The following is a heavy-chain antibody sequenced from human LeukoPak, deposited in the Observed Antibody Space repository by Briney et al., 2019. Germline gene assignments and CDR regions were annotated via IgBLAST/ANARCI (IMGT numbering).Heavy chain of an antibody. Sequence: SETLSLTCTVSGGSISSYYWSWIRQPPGKGLEWIGYIYYSGSTNYNPSLKSRVTISVDTSKNQFSLKLSSVTAADTAVYYCAGAGGAVAAIGWFDPWGQGTLVTVS. D-gene: IGHD6-19*01. CDR3: AGAGGAVAAIGWFDP. J-gene: IGHJ5*02. CDR2: IYYSGST. CDR1: GGSISSYY. V-gene: IGHV4-59*12.